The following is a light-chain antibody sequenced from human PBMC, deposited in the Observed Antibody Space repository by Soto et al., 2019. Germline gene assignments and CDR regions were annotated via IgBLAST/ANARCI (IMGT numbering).Light chain of an antibody. CDR1: QGISGI. CDR3: QQSYSTPWT. V-gene: IGKV1-39*01. Sequence: DIQMTQSPSSLSASVGDGVPITCRASQGISGILNWYQQKPGKAPKLLIYAASSLQSGVPSRFSGSGSGTDFTLTISSLQPEDFATYYCQQSYSTPWTFGQGTKVEIK. CDR2: AAS. J-gene: IGKJ1*01.